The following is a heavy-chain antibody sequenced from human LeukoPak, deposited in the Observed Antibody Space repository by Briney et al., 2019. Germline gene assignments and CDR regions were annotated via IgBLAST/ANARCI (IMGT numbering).Heavy chain of an antibody. CDR1: GFTFSSYA. CDR2: ISGSGGST. V-gene: IGHV3-23*01. J-gene: IGHJ5*02. D-gene: IGHD2-2*01. Sequence: GGSLRLASAAYGFTFSSYAMSWVPQAPGKGLEWVSAISGSGGSTYYADSVKGRFTISRDNSKNTLYLQTNSLIAELTDVYYCAKDPCSSTSCYAYNWFDPWGQGTLVTISS. CDR3: AKDPCSSTSCYAYNWFDP.